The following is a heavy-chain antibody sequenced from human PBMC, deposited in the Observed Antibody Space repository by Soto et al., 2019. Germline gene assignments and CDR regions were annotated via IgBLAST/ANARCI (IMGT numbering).Heavy chain of an antibody. CDR1: GFTFSNYG. V-gene: IGHV3-30*18. D-gene: IGHD3-10*01. CDR2: MSHDGSRQ. CDR3: AKDPFAKSESYHGY. J-gene: IGHJ4*02. Sequence: GGSLRLSCAASGFTFSNYGMHWVRQAPGKGLEWVTLMSHDGSRQYYAGSVKGRFTISRDNSKNTLYLQMNSLRPEDTAVYYCAKDPFAKSESYHGYWGQGARVTVSS.